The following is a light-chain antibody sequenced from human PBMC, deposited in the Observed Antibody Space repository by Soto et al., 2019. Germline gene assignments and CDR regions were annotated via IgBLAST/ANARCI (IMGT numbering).Light chain of an antibody. Sequence: EIVLTQSPGPLCFSPGERATLSCRASQSVISTYFAWYHQKPRQAPRILIYGASSRAAGIPGRCSSRWARTYCTLTISRLEDEDVAVYYCQQYGRSPVTFGQGTRLEIK. CDR2: GAS. J-gene: IGKJ5*01. CDR1: QSVISTY. V-gene: IGKV3-20*01. CDR3: QQYGRSPVT.